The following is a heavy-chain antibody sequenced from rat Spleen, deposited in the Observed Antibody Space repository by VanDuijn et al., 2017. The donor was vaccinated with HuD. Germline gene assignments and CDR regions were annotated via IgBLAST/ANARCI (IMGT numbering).Heavy chain of an antibody. CDR1: GFTFSDYY. Sequence: EVHLVESDGGLVQPGRSLKLSCAASGFTFSDYYMAWVRQAPTKGLEWVATISYDGSSTYYRDSVKGRFTISRDNAKSTLYLQMDSLRSEDTATYYCARHQQMRYYFDYWGHGVMVTVSS. CDR3: ARHQQMRYYFDY. V-gene: IGHV5-29*01. D-gene: IGHD1-2*01. J-gene: IGHJ2*01. CDR2: ISYDGSST.